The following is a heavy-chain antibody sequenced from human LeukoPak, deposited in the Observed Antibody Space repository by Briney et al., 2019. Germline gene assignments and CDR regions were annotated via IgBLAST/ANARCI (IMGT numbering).Heavy chain of an antibody. J-gene: IGHJ4*02. V-gene: IGHV4-59*01. CDR1: GGSISSYY. CDR3: ARHRIIAAIGAFDY. CDR2: IYYSGST. D-gene: IGHD6-6*01. Sequence: PSETLSLTCTVSGGSISSYYWSWIRQPPGKGLEWIGYIYYSGSTNYNPSLKSRVTISVDTSKNQSSLKLSSVTAADTAVYYCARHRIIAAIGAFDYWGQGTLVTVPS.